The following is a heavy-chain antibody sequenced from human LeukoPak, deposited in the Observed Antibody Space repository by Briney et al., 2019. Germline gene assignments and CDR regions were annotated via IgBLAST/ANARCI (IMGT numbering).Heavy chain of an antibody. CDR1: GGSISSYY. CDR3: ARGSYYSTSGSWEYYFDY. J-gene: IGHJ4*02. D-gene: IGHD3-10*01. Sequence: SETLSLTCTVSGGSISSYYWSWIRQPPGKGLEWIAFIYYSGNTNYNPSLKSRVIISLDTSNNQFSLKMSSVTAADTAVYYCARGSYYSTSGSWEYYFDYWGQGTLVTVSS. CDR2: IYYSGNT. V-gene: IGHV4-59*01.